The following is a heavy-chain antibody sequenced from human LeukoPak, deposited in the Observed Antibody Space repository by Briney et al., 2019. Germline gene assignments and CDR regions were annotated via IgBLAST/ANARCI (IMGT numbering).Heavy chain of an antibody. J-gene: IGHJ4*02. CDR3: ARSWIQLWFRAFDY. V-gene: IGHV3-21*01. CDR1: GFTFSTFG. Sequence: PGGSLRLSCAASGFTFSTFGMIWVRQAPGKGLEWVSSISSGSYIYYADAVKARFTISRDNARNSLYLQMNSLRADDTAVYYCARSWIQLWFRAFDYWGQGTLVTVSS. CDR2: ISSGSYI. D-gene: IGHD5-18*01.